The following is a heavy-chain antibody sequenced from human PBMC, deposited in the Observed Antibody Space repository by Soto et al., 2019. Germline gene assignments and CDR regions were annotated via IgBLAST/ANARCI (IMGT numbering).Heavy chain of an antibody. V-gene: IGHV3-74*01. Sequence: LLGGSLRLSCAASGFIFKMYWMHWVRQSPGKGLVWISRIYNDGTYSDYADSVRGRFTISRDNVNDTLYLQMNNLRAEDSGLYYCTRGPRPISTGTGAYWGQGTQVTVSS. CDR1: GFIFKMYW. CDR2: IYNDGTYS. CDR3: TRGPRPISTGTGAY. J-gene: IGHJ4*02. D-gene: IGHD3-10*01.